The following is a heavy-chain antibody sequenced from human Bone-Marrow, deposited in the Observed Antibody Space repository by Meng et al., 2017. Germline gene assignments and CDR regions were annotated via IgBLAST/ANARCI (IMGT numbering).Heavy chain of an antibody. J-gene: IGHJ6*02. CDR2: ISSSGSTI. D-gene: IGHD2-15*01. Sequence: GESLKISCAASGFTFSDYYMSWIRQAPGTGLEWVSYISSSGSTIYYADSVKGRFTISRDNAKNSLYLQMNSLRAEDTAVYYCARGCSGGSCYSGGTYYYYGMDVWGQGTTVTVSS. CDR3: ARGCSGGSCYSGGTYYYYGMDV. V-gene: IGHV3-11*01. CDR1: GFTFSDYY.